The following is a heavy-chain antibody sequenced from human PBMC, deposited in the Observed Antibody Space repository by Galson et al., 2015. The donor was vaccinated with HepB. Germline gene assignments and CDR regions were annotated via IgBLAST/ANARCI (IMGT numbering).Heavy chain of an antibody. D-gene: IGHD1-26*01. J-gene: IGHJ3*02. Sequence: SLRLSCAVSGFTFSSYAMSWVPQAPGKGLEWVSYISSSGLATYYADSVKGRFTISRDNAKTSLYLQMNSLRAEDTAVYYCARDGWELLYDGLEIWGQGTTVTVSS. CDR2: ISSSGLAT. CDR3: ARDGWELLYDGLEI. CDR1: GFTFSSYA. V-gene: IGHV3-48*03.